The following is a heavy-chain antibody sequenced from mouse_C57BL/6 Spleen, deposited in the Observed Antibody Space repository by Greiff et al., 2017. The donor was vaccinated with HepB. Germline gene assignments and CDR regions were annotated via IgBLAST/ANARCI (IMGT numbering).Heavy chain of an antibody. CDR1: GYTFTSYW. CDR3: ASYYYGPYYAMDY. CDR2: IYPGSGST. J-gene: IGHJ4*01. V-gene: IGHV1-55*01. Sequence: QVQLQQSGAELVKPGASVKMSCKASGYTFTSYWITWVKQRPGQGLEWIGDIYPGSGSTNYNEKFKSKATLTVDTSSSTAYMQLSSLTSEDSAVYYCASYYYGPYYAMDYWGQGTSVTVSS. D-gene: IGHD1-1*01.